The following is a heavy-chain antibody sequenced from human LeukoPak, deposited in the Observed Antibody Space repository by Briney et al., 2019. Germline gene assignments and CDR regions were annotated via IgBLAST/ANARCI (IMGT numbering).Heavy chain of an antibody. Sequence: GESLKISCECSGSSFTSYWIGWVRQMPGKALEWMGIIYPGDSDTRYSPSFQGQVTISADKSISTAYVQWSSLKASDTAMYYCARLVETAMVNFDYWGQGTLVTVSS. CDR3: ARLVETAMVNFDY. V-gene: IGHV5-51*01. CDR2: IYPGDSDT. D-gene: IGHD5-18*01. CDR1: GSSFTSYW. J-gene: IGHJ4*02.